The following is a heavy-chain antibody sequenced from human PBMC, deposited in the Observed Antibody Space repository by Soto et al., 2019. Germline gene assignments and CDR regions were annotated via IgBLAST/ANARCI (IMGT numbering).Heavy chain of an antibody. CDR1: GFTFSSYA. CDR2: ISGSGGST. J-gene: IGHJ4*02. Sequence: GGSLRLSCAASGFTFSSYAMSWVRQAPGKGLEWVSAISGSGGSTYYADSVKGRFTISRDNSKNTLYLQMNSLRAEDTAVYYCAKDRTCSGGSCHGFDYWGQGTPVTVSS. CDR3: AKDRTCSGGSCHGFDY. V-gene: IGHV3-23*01. D-gene: IGHD2-15*01.